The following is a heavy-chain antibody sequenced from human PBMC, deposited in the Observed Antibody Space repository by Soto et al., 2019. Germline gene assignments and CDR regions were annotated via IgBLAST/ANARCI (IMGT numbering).Heavy chain of an antibody. V-gene: IGHV3-23*01. CDR3: ARDPPYGSGTSQNYGMDV. D-gene: IGHD3-10*01. J-gene: IGHJ6*02. CDR1: GFTFSSYA. CDR2: ISGSGGST. Sequence: GGSLRLSCAASGFTFSSYAMSWVRQAPGKGLEWVSAISGSGGSTYYADSVKGRFTISRDNAKNSLYLQMNSLRAEDTAVYYCARDPPYGSGTSQNYGMDVWGQGTTVTVSS.